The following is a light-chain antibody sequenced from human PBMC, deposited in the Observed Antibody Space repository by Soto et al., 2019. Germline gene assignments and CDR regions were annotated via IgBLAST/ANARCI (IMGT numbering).Light chain of an antibody. CDR1: QSVTSNY. J-gene: IGKJ1*01. CDR2: GAS. Sequence: EIVLTQSPGTLSLSPGESATLSCRASQSVTSNYLAWYQQKPGQAPKLLIYGASIRATGIPDRFSGSGSGTDFSLTINRLEPEDFAVYFCQHYVNSPLTFGQGTKVEVK. V-gene: IGKV3-20*01. CDR3: QHYVNSPLT.